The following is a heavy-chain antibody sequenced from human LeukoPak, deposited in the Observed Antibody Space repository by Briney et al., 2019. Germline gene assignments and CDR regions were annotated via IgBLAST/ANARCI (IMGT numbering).Heavy chain of an antibody. CDR1: GGSMSRYC. CDR3: ARWGADSYDSSGYYLDY. CDR2: MYYTGST. J-gene: IGHJ4*02. Sequence: SETLSLTGTVSGGSMSRYCWSWIRQPPGKGLEWIAYMYYTGSTTYNPSLESRVTISVDTSKNQFSLKLSSVTAADSAVYYCARWGADSYDSSGYYLDYWGQGTLVTVSS. D-gene: IGHD3-22*01. V-gene: IGHV4-59*08.